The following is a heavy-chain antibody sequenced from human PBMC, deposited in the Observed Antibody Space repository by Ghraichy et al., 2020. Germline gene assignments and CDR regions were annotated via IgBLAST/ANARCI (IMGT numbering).Heavy chain of an antibody. D-gene: IGHD3-10*01. J-gene: IGHJ4*02. Sequence: SGPTLVKPTQTLTLTCTFSGFSLRNSGAVVAWIRQPPGKALEWLALIYWNDDKRYSASLKTRLTITKDTTRNRVVLTMTDMDPVDTATYYCGHHWRDFDSGTYYTLFDYWGPGILVTVSS. CDR1: GFSLRNSGAV. V-gene: IGHV2-5*01. CDR2: IYWNDDK. CDR3: GHHWRDFDSGTYYTLFDY.